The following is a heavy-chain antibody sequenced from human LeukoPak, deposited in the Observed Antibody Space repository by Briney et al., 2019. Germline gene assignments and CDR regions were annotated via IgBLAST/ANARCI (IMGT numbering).Heavy chain of an antibody. CDR3: ARGSYCSGGVCSPVGAFDI. J-gene: IGHJ3*02. CDR1: GFTFSTYD. D-gene: IGHD2-21*02. Sequence: PGGSLRLSCAASGFTFSTYDMHWVRHVPGKGLEWVSGIGTAGDTYYADSIKGRFTFSRENAKNSLFLQMNGLRVGDTAVYYCARGSYCSGGVCSPVGAFDIWGQGTVVTVSS. CDR2: IGTAGDT. V-gene: IGHV3-13*01.